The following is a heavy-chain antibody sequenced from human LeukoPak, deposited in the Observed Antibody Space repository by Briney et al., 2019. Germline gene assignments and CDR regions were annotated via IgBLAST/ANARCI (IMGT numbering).Heavy chain of an antibody. Sequence: SETLSLTCTVSGGSISSYYWSWIRQPPGKGLEWIGEINHSGSTNYNLSLKSRVTISVDTSKNQFSLKLSSVTAADTAVYYCARHPSYGQRAFDYWGQGTLVTVSS. CDR3: ARHPSYGQRAFDY. CDR2: INHSGST. CDR1: GGSISSYY. J-gene: IGHJ4*02. V-gene: IGHV4-34*01. D-gene: IGHD5-18*01.